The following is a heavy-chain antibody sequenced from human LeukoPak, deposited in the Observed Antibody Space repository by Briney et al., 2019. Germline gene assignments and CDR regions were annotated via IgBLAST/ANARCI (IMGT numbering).Heavy chain of an antibody. J-gene: IGHJ4*02. Sequence: ASVKVSCKASGYTFTGYYMHWVRQAPGQGLEWMGWINPNSGGTNYAQKFQGRVTMTRDTSISTAYMELSRLRSDDTAMYYCARRDSSSSGIVRDYWGQGTLVTVSS. CDR2: INPNSGGT. V-gene: IGHV1-2*02. CDR3: ARRDSSSSGIVRDY. D-gene: IGHD6-6*01. CDR1: GYTFTGYY.